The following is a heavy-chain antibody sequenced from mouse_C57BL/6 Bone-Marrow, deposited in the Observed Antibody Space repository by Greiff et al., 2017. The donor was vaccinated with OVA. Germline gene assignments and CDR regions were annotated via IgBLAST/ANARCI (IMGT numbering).Heavy chain of an antibody. J-gene: IGHJ4*01. CDR2: IYPRSGNT. V-gene: IGHV1-81*01. D-gene: IGHD2-12*01. Sequence: QVQLQQSGAELARPGASVKLSCKASGYTFTSYGISWVKQRTGQGLEWIGEIYPRSGNTYYNEKFKGKATMTADKSSSTAYMELRSLTSEDSAVYFCARKELGAMDYWGQGTSVTVSA. CDR3: ARKELGAMDY. CDR1: GYTFTSYG.